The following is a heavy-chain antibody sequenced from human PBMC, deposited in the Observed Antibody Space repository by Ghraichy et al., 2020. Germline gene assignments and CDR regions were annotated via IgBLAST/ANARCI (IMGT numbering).Heavy chain of an antibody. Sequence: GGSLRLSCAASGFTFSSYAMHWVRQAPGKGLEWVAVISYDGSNKYYADSVKGRFTISRDNSKNTLYLQMNSLRAEDTAVYYCARDPYYDTPYFDYWGQGTLVTVSS. V-gene: IGHV3-30*04. D-gene: IGHD3-9*01. CDR2: ISYDGSNK. J-gene: IGHJ4*02. CDR1: GFTFSSYA. CDR3: ARDPYYDTPYFDY.